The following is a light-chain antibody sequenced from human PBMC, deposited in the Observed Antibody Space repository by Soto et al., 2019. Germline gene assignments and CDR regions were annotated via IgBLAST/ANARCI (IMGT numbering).Light chain of an antibody. V-gene: IGKV1-9*01. Sequence: QMTKSPSSVSSSIGDRVTITCRDSQGISSYLDWYQERGGKDPKYLIYAAPTLQSGAPSRFSGSGYGKEFALTISSLQPEDSATYYCQQLKCYPLPFGGRTKV. CDR1: QGISSY. CDR3: QQLKCYPLP. J-gene: IGKJ4*01. CDR2: AAP.